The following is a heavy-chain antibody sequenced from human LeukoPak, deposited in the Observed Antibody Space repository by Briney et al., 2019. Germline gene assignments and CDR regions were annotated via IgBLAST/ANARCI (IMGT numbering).Heavy chain of an antibody. D-gene: IGHD5-12*01. CDR3: ARGLDIRGFDY. CDR1: GGSISSSSYY. V-gene: IGHV4-39*01. CDR2: IYYSGST. J-gene: IGHJ4*02. Sequence: SETLSLTCTVSGGSISSSSYYWGWIRQPPWKGLEWIGSIYYSGSTYYNPSLKSRVTISVDTSKNQFSLKLSSVTAADTAVYYCARGLDIRGFDYWGQGTLVTVSS.